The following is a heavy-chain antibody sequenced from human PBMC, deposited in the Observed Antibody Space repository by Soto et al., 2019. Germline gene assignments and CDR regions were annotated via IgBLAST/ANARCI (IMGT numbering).Heavy chain of an antibody. V-gene: IGHV3-23*01. Sequence: GGSLRLSCAASGFTFSSYAMSWVRQAPGKGLXWVSAISGSGGSTYYADSVKGRFTISRDNSKNTLYLQMNSLRAEDTAVYYCAKVDDFWSGSTLGLDYWGQGTLVNVSS. D-gene: IGHD3-3*01. CDR1: GFTFSSYA. CDR3: AKVDDFWSGSTLGLDY. J-gene: IGHJ4*02. CDR2: ISGSGGST.